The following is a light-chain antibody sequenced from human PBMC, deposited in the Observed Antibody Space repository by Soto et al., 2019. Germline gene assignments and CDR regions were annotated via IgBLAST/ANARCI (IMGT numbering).Light chain of an antibody. V-gene: IGKV3-15*01. Sequence: EIVLTHSPGTMSLSPWEIATLSCRASQSVSSNLAWYQQKPGQAPRLLIYGASTRATGIPARFSGSGSGTEFTLTISSLQSEDFAVYYCQQYNNWPQTFGQGTKVDIK. CDR1: QSVSSN. J-gene: IGKJ1*01. CDR2: GAS. CDR3: QQYNNWPQT.